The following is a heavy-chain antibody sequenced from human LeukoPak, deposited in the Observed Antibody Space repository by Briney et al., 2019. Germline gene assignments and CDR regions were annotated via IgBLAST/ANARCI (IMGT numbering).Heavy chain of an antibody. CDR1: GFTFSSYA. CDR3: AQGLGSSSGWYNIDH. J-gene: IGHJ4*02. CDR2: ISGSGGST. Sequence: GGSLRLSCAASGFTFSSYAMNWVRQAPGKGLEWVSAISGSGGSTYYADSVKGRFTISRDNSKNTLYLQMNSLRAEDTAVYYCAQGLGSSSGWYNIDHWGQGTLVTVSS. V-gene: IGHV3-23*01. D-gene: IGHD6-19*01.